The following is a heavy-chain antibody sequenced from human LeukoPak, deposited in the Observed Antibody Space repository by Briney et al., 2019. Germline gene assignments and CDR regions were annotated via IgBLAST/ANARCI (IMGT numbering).Heavy chain of an antibody. Sequence: SETLSLTCTVSGGSISSSSYYWGWIRQPPGKGLEWIGSIYYSGSTYYNPSLKSRVTISVDTSKNQFSLKLSSVAAADTAVYYCARGVVGAACFDYWGQGTLVTVSP. CDR3: ARGVVGAACFDY. J-gene: IGHJ4*02. D-gene: IGHD1-26*01. CDR2: IYYSGST. CDR1: GGSISSSSYY. V-gene: IGHV4-39*07.